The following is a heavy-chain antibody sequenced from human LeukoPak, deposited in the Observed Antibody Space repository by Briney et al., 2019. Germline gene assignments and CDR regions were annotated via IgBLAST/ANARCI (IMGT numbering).Heavy chain of an antibody. J-gene: IGHJ2*01. V-gene: IGHV3-23*01. Sequence: GGSLRLSCAASGFTFSSYAMSWVRQAPGKGLELVSAISGSGGSTYYADSVKGRFTISRDNSKNTLYLQMNSLGAEDTAVYYCAKPYSSGWYGYFDLWGRGTLVTVSS. CDR1: GFTFSSYA. D-gene: IGHD6-19*01. CDR2: ISGSGGST. CDR3: AKPYSSGWYGYFDL.